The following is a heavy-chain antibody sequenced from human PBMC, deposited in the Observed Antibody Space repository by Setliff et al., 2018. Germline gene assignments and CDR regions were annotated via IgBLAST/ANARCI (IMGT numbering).Heavy chain of an antibody. V-gene: IGHV3-23*05. CDR2: IDSSSTWI. CDR3: VNHNPARRSPAGTALDS. J-gene: IGHJ4*02. CDR1: GFTFSSYT. D-gene: IGHD6-19*01. Sequence: PGGSLRLSCAASGFTFSSYTMNWVRQAPGQGLEWVSSIDSSSTWIYYADSVKGRFTISRANSKNTLYLQMNNLRVEDTARYYCVNHNPARRSPAGTALDSWGQGTLVTVSS.